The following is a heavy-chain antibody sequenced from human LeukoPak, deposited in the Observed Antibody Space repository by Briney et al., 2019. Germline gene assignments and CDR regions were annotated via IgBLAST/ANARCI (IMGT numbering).Heavy chain of an antibody. V-gene: IGHV3-23*01. CDR2: ISGNGGST. D-gene: IGHD2-2*01. J-gene: IGHJ4*02. CDR3: ARDRDFGQLLWGGNFDY. CDR1: QFKFNDFG. Sequence: GGSLRLSCATSQFKFNDFGMTWVRQAPGKGLEWVSSISGNGGSTQYADSVKGRFTISRDNSKNTLYLQMNSLRAEDTAVYYCARDRDFGQLLWGGNFDYWGQGTLVSVSS.